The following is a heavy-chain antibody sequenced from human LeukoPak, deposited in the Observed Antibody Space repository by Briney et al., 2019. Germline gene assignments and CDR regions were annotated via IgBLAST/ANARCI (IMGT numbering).Heavy chain of an antibody. CDR3: ARGFTLFDP. CDR2: IYYSGST. CDR1: GDSISSGDYY. V-gene: IGHV4-61*08. J-gene: IGHJ5*02. D-gene: IGHD2/OR15-2a*01. Sequence: PSQTLSLTCTVSGDSISSGDYYWNWIRQPPGKGLEWIGYIYYSGSTNYNPSLKSRVTISVDTSKNQFSLKLSSVTAADTAVYYCARGFTLFDPWGQGTLVTVSS.